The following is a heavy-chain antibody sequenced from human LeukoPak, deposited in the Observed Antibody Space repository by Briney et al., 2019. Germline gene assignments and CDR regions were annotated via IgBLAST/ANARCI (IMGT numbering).Heavy chain of an antibody. Sequence: GGSLRLSCAASGFTFSSYAMSWVRQAPGEGLEWVSAISGSGGSTYYADSVKGRFTISRDNSKNTLYLQMSSLRAEDTAVYYCAKGSRPSYYYYGMDVWGQGTTVTVSS. D-gene: IGHD6-6*01. J-gene: IGHJ6*02. CDR1: GFTFSSYA. V-gene: IGHV3-23*01. CDR3: AKGSRPSYYYYGMDV. CDR2: ISGSGGST.